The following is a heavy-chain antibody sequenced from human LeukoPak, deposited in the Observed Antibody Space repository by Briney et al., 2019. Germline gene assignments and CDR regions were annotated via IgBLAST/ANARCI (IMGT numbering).Heavy chain of an antibody. D-gene: IGHD3-3*02. CDR1: GFTFSSYA. J-gene: IGHJ5*02. CDR2: IDNTGKTI. V-gene: IGHV3-48*03. CDR3: AKSFMSGHFPVFDP. Sequence: PGGSLRLSCAASGFTFSSYAMSWVRQSPGRGLEWIGYIDNTGKTIHYADSVKGRFTFSRDNAKNSLYLQMNSLRVDDTALYYCAKSFMSGHFPVFDPWGRGTLVIVSS.